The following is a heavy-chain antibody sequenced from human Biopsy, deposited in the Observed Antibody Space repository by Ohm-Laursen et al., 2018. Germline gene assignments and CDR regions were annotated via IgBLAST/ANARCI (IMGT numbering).Heavy chain of an antibody. Sequence: SDTLSLTCAVYVGSFSGYYWSWIRQPPGKGLEWIGEIKHSGSTNYNPSLKSRVTISVDTSKKQLSLRLRSVTAADTAMYYCASVVLGPTNDAFDLWGQGTMVVVSS. D-gene: IGHD3-22*01. J-gene: IGHJ3*01. CDR2: IKHSGST. CDR3: ASVVLGPTNDAFDL. CDR1: VGSFSGYY. V-gene: IGHV4-34*01.